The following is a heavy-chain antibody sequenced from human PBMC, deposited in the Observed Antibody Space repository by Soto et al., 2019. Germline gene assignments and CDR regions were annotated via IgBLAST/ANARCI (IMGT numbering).Heavy chain of an antibody. D-gene: IGHD2-15*01. Sequence: GGSLRLSCAASGFTFTSYAMSWVRQAPGKGLEWVSGISASGGSTNYADSVKGRFTISRDNSKNTLYLQMNSLRAEETAVYYCAHRGCSSCHYQYYFDFWGQGTLVTVSS. CDR2: ISASGGST. CDR3: AHRGCSSCHYQYYFDF. CDR1: GFTFTSYA. V-gene: IGHV3-23*01. J-gene: IGHJ4*02.